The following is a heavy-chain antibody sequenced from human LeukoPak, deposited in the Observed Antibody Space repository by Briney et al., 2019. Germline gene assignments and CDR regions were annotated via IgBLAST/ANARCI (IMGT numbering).Heavy chain of an antibody. J-gene: IGHJ4*02. CDR3: ARYSSGWYKAYYFDY. CDR1: GYTFTSYG. D-gene: IGHD6-19*01. CDR2: ISAYNGNT. V-gene: IGHV1-18*01. Sequence: ASVKVSCKASGYTFTSYGISWVRQAPGQGLEWMGWISAYNGNTNYAQKLQGRVTMTTDTSTSTAYMELRSLRSDDTAVYYCARYSSGWYKAYYFDYWGREPWSPSPQ.